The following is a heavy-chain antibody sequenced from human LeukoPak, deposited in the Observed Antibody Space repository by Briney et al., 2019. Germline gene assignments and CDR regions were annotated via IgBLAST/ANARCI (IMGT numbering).Heavy chain of an antibody. D-gene: IGHD6-13*01. Sequence: KPSETLSLTCAVYGGSFSGYYWSWIRRPPGKGLEWIGEINHSGSTNYNPSLKSRVTISVDTSKNQFSLKLSSVTAADTAVYYCARGRAPNIAAAGLGYWGQGTLVTVSS. J-gene: IGHJ4*02. CDR2: INHSGST. CDR1: GGSFSGYY. V-gene: IGHV4-34*01. CDR3: ARGRAPNIAAAGLGY.